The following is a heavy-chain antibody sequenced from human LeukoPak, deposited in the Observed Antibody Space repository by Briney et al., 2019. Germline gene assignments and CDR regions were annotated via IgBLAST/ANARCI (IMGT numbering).Heavy chain of an antibody. Sequence: GGSLILSCAASGFSFSTSPMSWVRQPPGKGLEWVSAMNNGPGATFYRDSVRGRFTISRDDSKSTLYLQMNGLRAEDTGTYYCAKTHYDLLDVWGQGTTVTVSS. CDR2: MNNGPGAT. D-gene: IGHD5-12*01. V-gene: IGHV3-23*01. CDR1: GFSFSTSP. CDR3: AKTHYDLLDV. J-gene: IGHJ6*02.